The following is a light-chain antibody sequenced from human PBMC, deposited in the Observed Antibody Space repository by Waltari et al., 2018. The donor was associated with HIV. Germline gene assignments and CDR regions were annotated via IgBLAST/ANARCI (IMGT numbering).Light chain of an antibody. J-gene: IGLJ3*02. CDR3: SSYASTSTRV. Sequence: QSALTQPASVSGSPGQSITISCTGTSNDVGGYKYVSWYQQDPGKAPKVLIYEVSNRPSGVSNRCSGSKSGNTASLTISGLQAEDEADYYCSSYASTSTRVFGGGTKLTVL. V-gene: IGLV2-14*01. CDR1: SNDVGGYKY. CDR2: EVS.